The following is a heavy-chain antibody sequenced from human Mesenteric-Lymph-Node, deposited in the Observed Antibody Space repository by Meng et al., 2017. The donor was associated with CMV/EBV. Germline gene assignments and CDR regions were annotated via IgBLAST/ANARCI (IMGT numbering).Heavy chain of an antibody. D-gene: IGHD2/OR15-2a*01. CDR1: GVSGTSGAYH. CDR3: AKSRSSTPGIVDD. V-gene: IGHV4-61*08. Sequence: QVPVRGVVPGLWKPSGTLLPPCLVPGVSGTSGAYHWSWIRQSPGKGLEWIGYIYGTGITIYNPSLKSRVTILLETSTNQFSLKLNSVTTADTAVYYCAKSRSSTPGIVDDWGQGTLVTVSS. J-gene: IGHJ4*02. CDR2: IYGTGIT.